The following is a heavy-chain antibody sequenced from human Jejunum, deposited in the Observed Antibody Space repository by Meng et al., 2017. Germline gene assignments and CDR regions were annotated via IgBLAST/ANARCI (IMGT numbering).Heavy chain of an antibody. CDR3: IRTRPHQYGSGSYFVDN. V-gene: IGHV2-5*04. J-gene: IGHJ4*02. Sequence: SGPTLVKPTQTLTLTCTFSGFSLSTSGVGVVWIRQPPGKALEWLTLIYWNDDKRYSPSLKNRLSITKDTSKNQVVLTVTNMDPVDTGTYYCIRTRPHQYGSGSYFVDNWGQGTLVTVSS. D-gene: IGHD3-10*01. CDR1: GFSLSTSGVG. CDR2: IYWNDDK.